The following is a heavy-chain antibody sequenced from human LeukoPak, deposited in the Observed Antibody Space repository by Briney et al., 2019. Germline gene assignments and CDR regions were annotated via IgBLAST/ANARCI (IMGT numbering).Heavy chain of an antibody. CDR3: AKVPRQHDNWFDP. V-gene: IGHV3-48*01. Sequence: GGSLRLSCAASGFTFSSHSMNWVRQAPGKGLEWISYISSDSTIIHYADSVKGRFTISRDDAKSSLYLQMNSLRAEDTAIYYCAKVPRQHDNWFDPWGQGTLVTVSS. D-gene: IGHD3-9*01. CDR1: GFTFSSHS. J-gene: IGHJ5*02. CDR2: ISSDSTII.